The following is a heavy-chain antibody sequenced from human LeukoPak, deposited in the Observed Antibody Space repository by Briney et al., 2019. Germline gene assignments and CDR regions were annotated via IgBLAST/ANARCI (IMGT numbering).Heavy chain of an antibody. V-gene: IGHV4-39*01. Sequence: SETLSLSCTVSGVSISSGDYYWGWIRQPPGKGLEWVGRIFYSGNTYYNPSLKSRVTISADTSKNQFSLKLSSVTAAETAVYFCARRIVVVPAAPFDYWGQGTLVTVSS. D-gene: IGHD2-2*01. CDR3: ARRIVVVPAAPFDY. CDR2: IFYSGNT. J-gene: IGHJ4*02. CDR1: GVSISSGDYY.